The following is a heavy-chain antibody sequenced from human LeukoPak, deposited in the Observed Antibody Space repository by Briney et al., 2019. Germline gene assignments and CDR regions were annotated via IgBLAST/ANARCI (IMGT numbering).Heavy chain of an antibody. J-gene: IGHJ3*02. V-gene: IGHV3-74*01. CDR3: ARARAAAGGDAFDI. D-gene: IGHD6-13*01. CDR1: GFTFSSYW. CDR2: INSDGSST. Sequence: GGSLRLSCAASGFTFSSYWMHWVRQAPGKGLVWVSRINSDGSSTSYADSVKGRFTISRDNAKNTLYLQMNSLRDEDTAVYYCARARAAAGGDAFDIWGQGTMVTVSS.